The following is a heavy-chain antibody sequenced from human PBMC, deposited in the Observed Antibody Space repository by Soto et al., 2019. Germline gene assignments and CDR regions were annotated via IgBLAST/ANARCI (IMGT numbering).Heavy chain of an antibody. CDR1: GFTFSSYA. Sequence: GGSLRLSCAASGFTFSSYAMHWVRQAPGKGLERVAVISYDGSNKCYTDSVKGRFTISRDNSKNTLYLQMNSLRAEDTAVYYGAREIVAAHYYYYYGMDVWGQGTTVTVSS. J-gene: IGHJ6*02. D-gene: IGHD6-13*01. CDR3: AREIVAAHYYYYYGMDV. V-gene: IGHV3-30-3*01. CDR2: ISYDGSNK.